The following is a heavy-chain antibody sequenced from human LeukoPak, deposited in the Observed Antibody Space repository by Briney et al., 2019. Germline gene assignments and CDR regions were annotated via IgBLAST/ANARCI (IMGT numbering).Heavy chain of an antibody. V-gene: IGHV3-23*01. CDR1: GFTFSSYA. J-gene: IGHJ4*02. Sequence: GGSLRLSCTASGFTFSSYAMTWVRQAPGKGLEGVSAISGSGSSTYYADSVKGRLTISRDNSKNTLYLHVDSLRAVDTAVYYCAKEGRRYDFWSGYSDYWGQGTLVTVSS. CDR2: ISGSGSST. D-gene: IGHD3-3*01. CDR3: AKEGRRYDFWSGYSDY.